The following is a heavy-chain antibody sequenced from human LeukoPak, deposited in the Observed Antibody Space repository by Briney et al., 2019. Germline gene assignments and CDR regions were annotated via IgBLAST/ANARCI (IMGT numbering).Heavy chain of an antibody. J-gene: IGHJ4*02. D-gene: IGHD3-22*01. CDR2: INHSGST. CDR1: GGSFSGYY. Sequence: SETLSLTCAVYGGSFSGYYWSWIRQPPGKGLEWIGEINHSGSTNYNPSLKSRVTISVDTSKKQFSLKLSSVTAADTAVYYCVTYYFDSSGPKENYWGQGTLVTVSS. V-gene: IGHV4-34*01. CDR3: VTYYFDSSGPKENY.